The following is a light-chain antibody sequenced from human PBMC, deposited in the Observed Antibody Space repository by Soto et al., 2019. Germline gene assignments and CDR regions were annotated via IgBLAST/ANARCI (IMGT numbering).Light chain of an antibody. V-gene: IGKV1-39*01. Sequence: DIQMSQSPSSLSASVGDRVTITCRASQSINTFLNWFQQKPGKAPKLLIFAASSLHSGVPSRFSGSGSGTDFTLTISSXQPEDFATYYCQQSSSSLWTFGPGTKVDIK. CDR2: AAS. CDR1: QSINTF. CDR3: QQSSSSLWT. J-gene: IGKJ1*01.